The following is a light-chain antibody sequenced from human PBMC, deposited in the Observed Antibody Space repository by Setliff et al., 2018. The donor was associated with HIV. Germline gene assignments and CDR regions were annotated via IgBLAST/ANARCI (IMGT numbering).Light chain of an antibody. J-gene: IGLJ3*02. Sequence: QSVLTQPASVSGSPGQSITISCTGTSGDVGRYNLVSWYQQQPGKPPKLMIYQASKRPSGVSNRFSGSKSGDTASLTISGLQAEDEADYYCTSYTSDNTPVFGGGTKVTVL. CDR1: SGDVGRYNL. CDR2: QAS. V-gene: IGLV2-14*02. CDR3: TSYTSDNTPV.